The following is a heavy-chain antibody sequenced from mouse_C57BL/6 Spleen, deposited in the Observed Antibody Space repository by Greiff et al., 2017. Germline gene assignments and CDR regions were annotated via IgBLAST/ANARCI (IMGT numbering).Heavy chain of an antibody. V-gene: IGHV5-4*01. J-gene: IGHJ1*03. CDR3: ARDPTVVARRYFDV. Sequence: EVKVVESGGGLVKPGGSLKLSCAASGFTFSSYAMSWVRQTPEKRLEWVATISDGGSYTYYPDNVKGRFTISRDNAKNNLYLQMSHLKSEDTAMYYCARDPTVVARRYFDVWGTGTTVTVSS. CDR2: ISDGGSYT. CDR1: GFTFSSYA. D-gene: IGHD1-1*01.